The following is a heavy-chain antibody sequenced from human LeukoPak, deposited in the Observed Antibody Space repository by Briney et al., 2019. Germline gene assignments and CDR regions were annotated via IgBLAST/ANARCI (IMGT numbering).Heavy chain of an antibody. CDR2: ISGYNGNT. D-gene: IGHD2-15*01. V-gene: IGHV1-18*01. J-gene: IGHJ1*01. Sequence: ASVKVSCKASGYAFTNYGISWVRQAPGQGLEWMGWISGYNGNTNYAQNLQGRVTMTTDTSTSTAYMELRSLRSDDTAVYYCARDDYCSGGSCYSRVYFQHWGQRTLVTVSS. CDR3: ARDDYCSGGSCYSRVYFQH. CDR1: GYAFTNYG.